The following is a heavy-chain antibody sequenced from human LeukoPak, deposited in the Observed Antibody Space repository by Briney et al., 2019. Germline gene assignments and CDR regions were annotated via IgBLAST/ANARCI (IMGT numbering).Heavy chain of an antibody. CDR2: IWYDGSNK. J-gene: IGHJ4*02. Sequence: PGGSLRLSCAASGFTFSSYGMHWVRQAPGKGLEWVAVIWYDGSNKYYADSVKGRFTISRDNSENTLYLQMNSLRAEDTAVYYCAKDPSPMRGVGATNWGQGTLVTVSS. CDR1: GFTFSSYG. D-gene: IGHD1-26*01. V-gene: IGHV3-33*06. CDR3: AKDPSPMRGVGATN.